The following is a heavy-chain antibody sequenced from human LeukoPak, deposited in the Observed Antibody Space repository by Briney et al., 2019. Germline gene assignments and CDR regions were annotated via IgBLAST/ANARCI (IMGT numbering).Heavy chain of an antibody. J-gene: IGHJ4*02. V-gene: IGHV3-23*01. D-gene: IGHD6-19*01. Sequence: PGGSLRLSCAASGFTFSSYAMSWVRQAPGKGLEWVSAISGSGGSTYYADSVKGRFTISRDNSKNTLYLQMNSLRAEDTAVYYCVVYHSSGWFLFDYWGQGTLVTVSS. CDR3: VVYHSSGWFLFDY. CDR1: GFTFSSYA. CDR2: ISGSGGST.